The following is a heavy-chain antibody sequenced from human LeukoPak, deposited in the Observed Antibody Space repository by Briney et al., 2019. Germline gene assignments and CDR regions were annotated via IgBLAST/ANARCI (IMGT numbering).Heavy chain of an antibody. V-gene: IGHV1-18*01. D-gene: IGHD1-26*01. CDR3: ALDSGSYRSLDY. Sequence: ASVKVSCKASGYTFTSYGISWVRQAPGQGLEWMGWISAYDGNTNYAQKLQGRVTMTTDTSTSTAYMELRSLRSDDTAVYYCALDSGSYRSLDYWGQGTLVTVCS. CDR1: GYTFTSYG. J-gene: IGHJ4*02. CDR2: ISAYDGNT.